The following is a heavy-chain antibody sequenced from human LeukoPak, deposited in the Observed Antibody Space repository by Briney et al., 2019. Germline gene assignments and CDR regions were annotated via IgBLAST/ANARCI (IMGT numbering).Heavy chain of an antibody. D-gene: IGHD5-24*01. V-gene: IGHV4-59*01. CDR3: ARARRGGYNPYWYFDL. Sequence: NPSETLSLTCTVSGGFISSYYWSWIRQPPGKGLEWIGYIYYSGSTNYNPSLKSRVTISVDTSKNQFSLKLSSVTAADTAVYYCARARRGGYNPYWYFDLWGRGTLVTVSS. CDR1: GGFISSYY. J-gene: IGHJ2*01. CDR2: IYYSGST.